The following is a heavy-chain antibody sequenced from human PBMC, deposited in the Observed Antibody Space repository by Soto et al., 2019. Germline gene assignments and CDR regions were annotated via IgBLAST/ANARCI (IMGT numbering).Heavy chain of an antibody. CDR3: ARDGTYNWNYVCPDY. V-gene: IGHV3-33*01. D-gene: IGHD1-7*01. Sequence: QVQLVESGGGVVQPGRSLRLSCAASGFTFSSYGMHWVRQAPGKGLEWVAVIWYDGSNKYYADSVKGRFTISRDNSKNTLYLQMNSLRAEDTAVYYCARDGTYNWNYVCPDYWGQGTLVTVSS. CDR1: GFTFSSYG. CDR2: IWYDGSNK. J-gene: IGHJ4*02.